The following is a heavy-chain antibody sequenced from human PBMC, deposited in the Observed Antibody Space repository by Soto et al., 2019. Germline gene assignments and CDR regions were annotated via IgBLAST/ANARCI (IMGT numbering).Heavy chain of an antibody. CDR3: ARGFIENYYDSSGYFPFDY. D-gene: IGHD3-22*01. CDR2: IYHTGSS. Sequence: ASETLSLTCTVSGYSISSDYYWGWIRQPPGKGLEWIGSIYHTGSSYYNPSLKSRLTITVDTSKNHFSLKLSSVAAADTAVYYCARGFIENYYDSSGYFPFDYWGQGTLVTVSS. J-gene: IGHJ4*02. CDR1: GYSISSDYY. V-gene: IGHV4-38-2*02.